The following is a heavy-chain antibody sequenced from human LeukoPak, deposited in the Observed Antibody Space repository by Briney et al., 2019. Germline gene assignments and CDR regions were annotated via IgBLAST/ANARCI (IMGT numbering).Heavy chain of an antibody. CDR3: ARGRGQLTYYYYYMDV. V-gene: IGHV7-4-1*02. D-gene: IGHD6-13*01. CDR2: INTNTGNP. J-gene: IGHJ6*03. Sequence: ASVKVSCKASGYTFTSYAMNWVRQAPGQGLEWMGWINTNTGNPTYAQGFTGRFVFSLDTSVSTAYLQISSLKAEDTAVYYCARGRGQLTYYYYYMDVWGKGTTVTVSS. CDR1: GYTFTSYA.